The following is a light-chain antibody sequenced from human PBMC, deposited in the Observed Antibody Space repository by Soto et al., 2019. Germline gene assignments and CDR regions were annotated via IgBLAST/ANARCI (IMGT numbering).Light chain of an antibody. J-gene: IGLJ3*02. V-gene: IGLV1-47*01. CDR2: RNN. Sequence: QAVVTQPPSASGTPGQRVTISCSGSRSNIGSNYVYWYQQVPGTAPKLLIYRNNQRPSGVPDRFSGSKSGTSASLAISGLRSEDEADYYCATWDDSLTVVFGGGTKVTVL. CDR3: ATWDDSLTVV. CDR1: RSNIGSNY.